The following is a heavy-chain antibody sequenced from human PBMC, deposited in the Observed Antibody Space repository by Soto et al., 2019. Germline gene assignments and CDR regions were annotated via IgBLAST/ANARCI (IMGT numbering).Heavy chain of an antibody. Sequence: SGPTLVNPTETLTLTCTFSGFSLTSPGMCVSWIRQPPGKALEWLALIERDDDDKYYSTSLKTRLTISKDTRKNQVVLTMANMEPADTGTYYCARSIREPRRFNGMDAWGQGTTVTVSS. V-gene: IGHV2-70*13. D-gene: IGHD2-2*02. J-gene: IGHJ6*02. CDR1: GFSLTSPGMC. CDR2: IERDDDDK. CDR3: ARSIREPRRFNGMDA.